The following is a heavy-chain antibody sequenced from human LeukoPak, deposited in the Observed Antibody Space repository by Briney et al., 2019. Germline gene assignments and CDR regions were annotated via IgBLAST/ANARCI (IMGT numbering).Heavy chain of an antibody. D-gene: IGHD1/OR15-1a*01. J-gene: IGHJ4*02. CDR3: ARGTGTPFDY. CDR2: IHYSGST. CDR1: GYSISSGYY. V-gene: IGHV4-38-2*02. Sequence: PSETLSLTCTVSGYSISSGYYWGWIRQPPGKGLEWIGSIHYSGSTYYNPSLKSRVTISIDTSKNQFSLKLSSVTAADTAVYYCARGTGTPFDYWGQGTLVTVSS.